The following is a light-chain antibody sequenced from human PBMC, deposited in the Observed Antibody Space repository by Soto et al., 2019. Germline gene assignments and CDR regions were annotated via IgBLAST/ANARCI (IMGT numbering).Light chain of an antibody. Sequence: ETVLTQSPGTLSLSPGETATLSCRASQIISENYLIWYQQKPGQAPRLLIYGASSRAAGIPNRFSGSGSGTDFTLTISRLEPEDFAVYYCQQYGGAFGPGTKVDIK. CDR1: QIISENY. V-gene: IGKV3-20*01. J-gene: IGKJ3*01. CDR2: GAS. CDR3: QQYGGA.